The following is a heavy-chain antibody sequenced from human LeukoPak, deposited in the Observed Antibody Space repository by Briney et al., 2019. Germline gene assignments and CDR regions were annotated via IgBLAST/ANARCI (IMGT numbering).Heavy chain of an antibody. CDR2: INHSGST. Sequence: PPETLSPTCAVYAGSFTGYYSSWLSQPPGKWLDWIGEINHSGSTNYNPGLKSRVTISVDTSKNQFSLKLSSVTAADTAVYYCARGLGYSYAEGDAFDIWGQGTMVSVCS. D-gene: IGHD5-18*01. CDR3: ARGLGYSYAEGDAFDI. J-gene: IGHJ3*02. CDR1: AGSFTGYY. V-gene: IGHV4-34*01.